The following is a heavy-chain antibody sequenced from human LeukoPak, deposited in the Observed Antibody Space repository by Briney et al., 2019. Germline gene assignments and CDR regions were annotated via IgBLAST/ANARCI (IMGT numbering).Heavy chain of an antibody. J-gene: IGHJ6*03. CDR3: ARSRIVGGYYYMDV. CDR1: GCSISSYY. V-gene: IGHV4-59*01. D-gene: IGHD3-22*01. Sequence: SETLSLTCTVSGCSISSYYWSWIRQPPGKGLEWMGYIYYSGSTNYNPSLKSRVTISVDTSKNQFSLKLSSVTAADTAVYYCARSRIVGGYYYMDVWGKGPTVTVSS. CDR2: IYYSGST.